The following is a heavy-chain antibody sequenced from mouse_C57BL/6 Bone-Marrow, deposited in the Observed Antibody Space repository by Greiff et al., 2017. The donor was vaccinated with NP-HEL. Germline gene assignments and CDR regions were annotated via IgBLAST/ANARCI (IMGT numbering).Heavy chain of an antibody. J-gene: IGHJ4*01. CDR3: ASLYDGYYTYYAMDY. V-gene: IGHV1-64*01. Sequence: QVQLQQSGAELVKPGASVKLSCKASGYTFTSYWMHWVKQRPGQGLEWIGMIHPNSGSTNYNEKFKSKATLTVDKSSSTAYMQLSSLTSEDSAVYYCASLYDGYYTYYAMDYWGQGTSVTVSS. CDR2: IHPNSGST. D-gene: IGHD2-3*01. CDR1: GYTFTSYW.